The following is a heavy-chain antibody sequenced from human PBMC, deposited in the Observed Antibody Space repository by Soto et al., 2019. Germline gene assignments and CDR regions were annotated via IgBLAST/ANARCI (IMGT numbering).Heavy chain of an antibody. J-gene: IGHJ6*02. D-gene: IGHD1-26*01. CDR1: GYTFTSYA. V-gene: IGHV1-3*01. Sequence: GASVKVSCKASGYTFTSYAMHWARQAPGQRLEWMGWINAGNGNTKYSQKFQGRVTITRDTSASTAYMELSSLRSEDTAVYYCARDLPSGSWGYGMDVWGQGTTVTVSS. CDR2: INAGNGNT. CDR3: ARDLPSGSWGYGMDV.